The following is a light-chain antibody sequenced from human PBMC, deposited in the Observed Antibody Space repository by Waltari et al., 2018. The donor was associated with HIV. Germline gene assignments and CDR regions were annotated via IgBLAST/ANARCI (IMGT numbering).Light chain of an antibody. CDR1: QDIGSS. CDR3: QKYNSAPHA. V-gene: IGKV1-27*01. Sequence: DRITITCRASQDIGSSLAWYQQMPGTVPKLVIFRASSLQSGVSSRFSGSGSGTYFTLTISSLQPEDAATYFCQKYNSAPHAFGQGTRVEI. CDR2: RAS. J-gene: IGKJ1*01.